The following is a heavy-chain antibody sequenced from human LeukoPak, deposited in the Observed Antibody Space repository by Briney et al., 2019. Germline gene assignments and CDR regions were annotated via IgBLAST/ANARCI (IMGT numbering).Heavy chain of an antibody. CDR2: IYYSGST. V-gene: IGHV4-59*01. Sequence: SETLSLTCTVSGGSISSYYWSWIRQPPGKGLEWIGYIYYSGSTNYNPSLKSRVTISVDTSKNQFSLKLSSVTAADTAVYYCARDLRHNWNSPAANWFDPWGQGTLVTVSS. J-gene: IGHJ5*02. D-gene: IGHD1-7*01. CDR3: ARDLRHNWNSPAANWFDP. CDR1: GGSISSYY.